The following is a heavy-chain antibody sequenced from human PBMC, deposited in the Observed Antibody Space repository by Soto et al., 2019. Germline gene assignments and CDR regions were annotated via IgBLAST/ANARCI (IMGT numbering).Heavy chain of an antibody. J-gene: IGHJ4*02. Sequence: EVQLVESGAGLVKPGGSLRLSCAASGFTFSNAWMSWVRQAPGKGLAWVGRIKSKTDRGTTDYAAPVKGRFTISRDDSKNTLYLQMNSLKTEATAVYYCTTAPYYDFWSHGYWGQGTLVTVSS. D-gene: IGHD3-3*01. CDR1: GFTFSNAW. V-gene: IGHV3-15*01. CDR2: IKSKTDRGTT. CDR3: TTAPYYDFWSHGY.